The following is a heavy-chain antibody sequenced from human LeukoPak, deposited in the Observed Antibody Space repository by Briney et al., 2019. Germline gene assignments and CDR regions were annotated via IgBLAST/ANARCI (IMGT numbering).Heavy chain of an antibody. J-gene: IGHJ6*02. D-gene: IGHD6-13*01. CDR3: ARDDTAAAGYYYGMDV. CDR1: GYTFTSYG. CDR2: INAGNGNT. V-gene: IGHV1-3*01. Sequence: GASVKVSCTASGYTFTSYGMHWVRQAPGQRLEWMGWINAGNGNTKYSQKFQGRVTITRDTSASTAYMELSSLRSEDTAVYYCARDDTAAAGYYYGMDVWGQGTTVTVSS.